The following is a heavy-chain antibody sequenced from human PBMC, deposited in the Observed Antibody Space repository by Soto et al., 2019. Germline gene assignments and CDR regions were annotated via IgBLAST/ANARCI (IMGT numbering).Heavy chain of an antibody. V-gene: IGHV3-23*01. CDR2: ISGSGGST. Sequence: GGSLRLSCAASGFTFSSYAMSWVRQAPGKGLEWVSAISGSGGSTYYADSVKGRFTISRDNSKNTLYLQMNSLRAEDTAVYYCAKVGGLFSRQLVDYYYYYMDVWGKGTTVTVSS. CDR1: GFTFSSYA. D-gene: IGHD6-6*01. CDR3: AKVGGLFSRQLVDYYYYYMDV. J-gene: IGHJ6*03.